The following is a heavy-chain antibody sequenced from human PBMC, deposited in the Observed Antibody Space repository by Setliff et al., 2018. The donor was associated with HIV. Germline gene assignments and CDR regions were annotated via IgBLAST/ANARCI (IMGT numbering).Heavy chain of an antibody. J-gene: IGHJ3*02. CDR2: IIPIVGET. CDR1: GGTFSRYA. CDR3: ASDYYDSSGYPQGAFDI. Sequence: SVKVSCKASGGTFSRYAIAWVRQAPGQGLEWMGGIIPIVGETIYAQKFQGRVTITTDESTSTAYMELSSLRSEDTAVYYCASDYYDSSGYPQGAFDIWGQGTMVTVSS. D-gene: IGHD3-22*01. V-gene: IGHV1-69*05.